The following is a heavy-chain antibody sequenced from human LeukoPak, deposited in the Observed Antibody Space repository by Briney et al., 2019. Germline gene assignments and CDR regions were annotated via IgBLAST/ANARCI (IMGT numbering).Heavy chain of an antibody. Sequence: GGSLRLSCAAPGFTFSSYGMHWVRQAPGKGLEWVAVISYDGSNKYYADSVKGRFTISRDNSKNTLYLQMNSLRAEDTAVYYCAKDDSRRPIWGQGTMVTVSS. V-gene: IGHV3-30*18. J-gene: IGHJ3*02. CDR3: AKDDSRRPI. CDR1: GFTFSSYG. D-gene: IGHD6-13*01. CDR2: ISYDGSNK.